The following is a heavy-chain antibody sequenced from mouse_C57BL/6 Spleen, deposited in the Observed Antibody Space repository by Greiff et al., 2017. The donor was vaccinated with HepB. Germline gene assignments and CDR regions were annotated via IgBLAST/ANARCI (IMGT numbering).Heavy chain of an antibody. Sequence: VQLQQPGAELVRPGSSVKLSCKASGYTFTSYWMHWVKQRPIQGLEWIGNIDPSDSETHYNQKFKDKATLTVDKSSSTAYMQLSSLTSEDSAVYYCARCSSYDYAMDYWGQGTSVTVSS. CDR2: IDPSDSET. D-gene: IGHD1-1*01. J-gene: IGHJ4*01. CDR1: GYTFTSYW. CDR3: ARCSSYDYAMDY. V-gene: IGHV1-52*01.